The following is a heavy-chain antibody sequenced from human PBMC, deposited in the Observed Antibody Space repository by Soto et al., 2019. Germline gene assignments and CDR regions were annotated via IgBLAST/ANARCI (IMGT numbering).Heavy chain of an antibody. Sequence: GGSLRLSCAASGFTFSSYSMNWVRQAPGKGLEWVSSISSSSSYIYYADSVKGRFTISRDNSKNTLYLQMNSLRAEDTAVYYCARGTTSGYSYGYDGMDVWGQGTTVTVSS. V-gene: IGHV3-21*01. CDR2: ISSSSSYI. D-gene: IGHD5-18*01. J-gene: IGHJ6*02. CDR3: ARGTTSGYSYGYDGMDV. CDR1: GFTFSSYS.